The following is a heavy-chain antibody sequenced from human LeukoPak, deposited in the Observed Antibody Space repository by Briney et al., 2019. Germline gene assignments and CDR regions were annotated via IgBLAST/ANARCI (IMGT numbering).Heavy chain of an antibody. CDR1: GYTFTGYY. V-gene: IGHV1-2*02. CDR3: ARQDLALLAFDI. J-gene: IGHJ3*02. Sequence: ASVKVSCKASGYTFTGYYMHWVRQAPGQGLEWMGWINHNSGGTNYAQKFQGRVTMTRDTSISTAYMELSRLRSDDTAVYYCARQDLALLAFDIWGQGTMVTVSS. CDR2: INHNSGGT.